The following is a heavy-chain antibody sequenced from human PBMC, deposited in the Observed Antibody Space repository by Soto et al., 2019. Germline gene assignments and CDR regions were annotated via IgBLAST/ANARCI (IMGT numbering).Heavy chain of an antibody. V-gene: IGHV5-10-1*01. J-gene: IGHJ4*02. CDR1: GYSFAGYW. Sequence: GESLKISCKGSGYSFAGYWITWVRQKPGKGLEWMGRIDPSDSQTYYSPSFRGHVTISVTKSITTVFLQWRRLRASDTAMYYCARQIYDSDTGPNFQYYFDSWGQGTPVTVSS. CDR3: ARQIYDSDTGPNFQYYFDS. D-gene: IGHD3-22*01. CDR2: IDPSDSQT.